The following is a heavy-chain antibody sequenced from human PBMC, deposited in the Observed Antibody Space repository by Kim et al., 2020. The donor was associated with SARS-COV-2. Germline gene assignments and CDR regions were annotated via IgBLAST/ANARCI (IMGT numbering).Heavy chain of an antibody. J-gene: IGHJ3*01. Sequence: NSNPALRGRVTISPDASKNQFSLRLTSVTAADTAVYFCARVSFDAFDFWGQGTTVIVSS. CDR3: ARVSFDAFDF. V-gene: IGHV4-59*03.